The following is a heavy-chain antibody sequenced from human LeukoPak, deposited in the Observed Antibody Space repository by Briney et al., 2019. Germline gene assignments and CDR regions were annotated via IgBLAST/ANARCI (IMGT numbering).Heavy chain of an antibody. D-gene: IGHD4-17*01. J-gene: IGHJ4*02. Sequence: GASVKVSCKASGYTFTGYYIHGVRQAPGQGREWMGWISAYNGNTDYAQKLQGRVTMTTDTSTSTAYMELRSLRSDDTAVYYCARVTQTDYDFDYWGQGTLVTVSS. CDR2: ISAYNGNT. V-gene: IGHV1-18*04. CDR1: GYTFTGYY. CDR3: ARVTQTDYDFDY.